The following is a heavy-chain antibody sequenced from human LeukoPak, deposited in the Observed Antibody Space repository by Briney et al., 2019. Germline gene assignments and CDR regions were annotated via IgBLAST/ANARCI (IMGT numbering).Heavy chain of an antibody. J-gene: IGHJ4*02. Sequence: GGSLRLSCAASGFTVSSNYMSWVRQAPGKGLEWVSVIYSGGSTYYADSVKGRFTISRDNSKNTLYLQMNSLRAEDTAVYYCARDRHYYGSGILGYWGQGTLVTVSS. CDR3: ARDRHYYGSGILGY. CDR2: IYSGGST. V-gene: IGHV3-53*05. CDR1: GFTVSSNY. D-gene: IGHD3-10*01.